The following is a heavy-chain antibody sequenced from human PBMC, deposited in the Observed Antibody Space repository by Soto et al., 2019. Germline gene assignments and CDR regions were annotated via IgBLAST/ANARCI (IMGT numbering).Heavy chain of an antibody. CDR2: VSGDGSST. CDR1: GFTFSSSW. V-gene: IGHV3-74*01. D-gene: IGHD3-22*01. J-gene: IGHJ4*02. CDR3: ARAIVDYYDSSGYFDY. Sequence: GGSLRLSCAASGFTFSSSWMHWVRQAPGKGLVWVSRVSGDGSSTNYADSVKGRFTISRDNAKNTLYLQMNSLRAEDTAVYYCARAIVDYYDSSGYFDYWCQGTLGTVS.